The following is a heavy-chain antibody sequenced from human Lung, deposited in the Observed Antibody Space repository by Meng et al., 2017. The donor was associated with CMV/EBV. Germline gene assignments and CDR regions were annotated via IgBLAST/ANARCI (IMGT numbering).Heavy chain of an antibody. J-gene: IGHJ3*02. V-gene: IGHV1-46*01. CDR2: INPSGGST. Sequence: ASXXVSXKASGYTFTSYYMHWVRQAPGQGLEWRGIINPSGGSTSYAQKFQGRVTMTRDTSTSTVYMELSSLRSEDTAVYYCASRGYSSSWRGAFDIWGQGTXVTVSS. CDR3: ASRGYSSSWRGAFDI. CDR1: GYTFTSYY. D-gene: IGHD6-13*01.